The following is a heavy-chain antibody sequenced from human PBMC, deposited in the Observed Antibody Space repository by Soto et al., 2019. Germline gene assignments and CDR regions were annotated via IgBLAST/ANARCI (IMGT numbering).Heavy chain of an antibody. Sequence: SETLSLTCGVSGGSISSGGYSWSWIRQPPGKGLEWIGYIYHSGSTYYNSSLKSRVTISVDRSKNQFSLKLSSVTAADTAVYYCARVPGPWGQGTLVTVSS. J-gene: IGHJ5*02. CDR1: GGSISSGGYS. CDR3: ARVPGP. D-gene: IGHD3-10*01. CDR2: IYHSGST. V-gene: IGHV4-30-2*01.